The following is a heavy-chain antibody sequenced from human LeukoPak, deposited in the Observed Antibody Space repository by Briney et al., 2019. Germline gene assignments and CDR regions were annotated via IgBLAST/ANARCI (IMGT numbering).Heavy chain of an antibody. D-gene: IGHD1-1*01. Sequence: SETLSLTCSVSGGSIGSYFWSWIRQPPGKGLEWIGYIFYTGSTNYNPSLKSRATIPVDTSKNQFSLKLSSVTAADTAVYYCARVVSTAGRGAFDIWGQGTMITVSS. V-gene: IGHV4-59*01. CDR1: GGSIGSYF. CDR3: ARVVSTAGRGAFDI. J-gene: IGHJ3*02. CDR2: IFYTGST.